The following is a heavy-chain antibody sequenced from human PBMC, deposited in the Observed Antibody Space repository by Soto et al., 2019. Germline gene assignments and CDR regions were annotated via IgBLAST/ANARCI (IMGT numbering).Heavy chain of an antibody. CDR3: ARQNVYAMDV. CDR2: VFPGNSDT. V-gene: IGHV5-51*01. CDR1: GYIFSNYW. Sequence: GESLKISCEVSGYIFSNYWIGWVRQMPGKGLEWMAIVFPGNSDTIYSPSFRGQVTISADKSISTAYLQWNSLQASDTAIYYCARQNVYAMDVWGQGTTATV. J-gene: IGHJ6*02.